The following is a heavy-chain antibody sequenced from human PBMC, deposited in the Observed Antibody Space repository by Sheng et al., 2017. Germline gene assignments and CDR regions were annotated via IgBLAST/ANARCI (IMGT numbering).Heavy chain of an antibody. Sequence: EVQLVESGGGLIKPGGSLRLSCTVSGFTFSDAWMSWVRQAPGKGPEWVGRIRNKGDGGTTDYAALVKGRFVISRDDSKSTLYLQMNSLKTEDTAVYYCQTHPFRSRGFDIWGQGTMVTVSS. CDR1: GFTFSDAW. J-gene: IGHJ3*02. V-gene: IGHV3-15*01. CDR3: QTHPFRSRGFDI. D-gene: IGHD3-10*01. CDR2: IRNKGDGGTT.